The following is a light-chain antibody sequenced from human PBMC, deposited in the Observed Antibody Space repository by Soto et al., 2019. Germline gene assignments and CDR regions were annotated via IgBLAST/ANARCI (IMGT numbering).Light chain of an antibody. Sequence: EDVLTQSAGTLSLSPGERATLSCRASQSVRSNFLAWYQQKPGQAPRLLIYGASNRATGIPDRFSGSGSGTDFTLTITRLEPEDFAMYYCQRYDSLRTFGQGTKVDIK. CDR1: QSVRSNF. V-gene: IGKV3-20*01. J-gene: IGKJ1*01. CDR3: QRYDSLRT. CDR2: GAS.